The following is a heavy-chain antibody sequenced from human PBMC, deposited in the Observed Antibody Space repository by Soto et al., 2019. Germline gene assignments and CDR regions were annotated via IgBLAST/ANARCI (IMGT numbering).Heavy chain of an antibody. Sequence: QVQLVQSGAEVKKPGASVKVSCKASGYTFTGYYMHWVRQAPGQGLEWMGWINPNSGGTNYAQKFQGWVTMTRDTAISTDYMELSRLRSDDTAVYYCVLQTPRSYYGMDVWGQGTTVTVSS. D-gene: IGHD3-16*02. CDR3: VLQTPRSYYGMDV. CDR1: GYTFTGYY. J-gene: IGHJ6*02. CDR2: INPNSGGT. V-gene: IGHV1-2*04.